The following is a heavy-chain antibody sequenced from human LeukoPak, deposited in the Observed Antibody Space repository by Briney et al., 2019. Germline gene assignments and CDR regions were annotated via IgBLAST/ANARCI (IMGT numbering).Heavy chain of an antibody. CDR2: ISSSGSTI. J-gene: IGHJ4*02. Sequence: GGSLRLSCAASGFTFSIYSMNWVRQAPGKGLEWVSYISSSGSTIYYADSVKGRFTISRDNAKNSLSLQMNSLRAEDTAVYYCAREGSLHHVKDYFDYWGQGTLVTVSS. CDR1: GFTFSIYS. CDR3: AREGSLHHVKDYFDY. D-gene: IGHD1-14*01. V-gene: IGHV3-48*04.